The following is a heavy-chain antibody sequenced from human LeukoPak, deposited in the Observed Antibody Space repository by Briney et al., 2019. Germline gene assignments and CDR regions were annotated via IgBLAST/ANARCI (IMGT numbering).Heavy chain of an antibody. J-gene: IGHJ4*02. CDR3: ATGFGYNSGDRDY. V-gene: IGHV1-24*01. D-gene: IGHD5-18*01. CDR1: GHTLSESS. CDR2: FDPEDGET. Sequence: ASVKVSCKVSGHTLSESSIYWVRQAPTKALEWMGGFDPEDGETIYAQKFQGRVTMTEDTSTDTAYMELSSLRSEDTAVYYCATGFGYNSGDRDYWGQGTLVTVSS.